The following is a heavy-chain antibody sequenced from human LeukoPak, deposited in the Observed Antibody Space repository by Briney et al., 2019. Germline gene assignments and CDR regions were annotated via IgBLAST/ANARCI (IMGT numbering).Heavy chain of an antibody. CDR3: ASPGRYYFQH. J-gene: IGHJ1*01. CDR2: IYYRGTT. D-gene: IGHD3-10*01. Sequence: PSETLSLTCTVSGDSIDSYYWSWIRQPPGKGLEWIGYIYYRGTTSYNPFLKGRVTISVDTSKNQFPLKLNSVTAADTAVYYCASPGRYYFQHWGQGTLVTVSS. V-gene: IGHV4-59*08. CDR1: GDSIDSYY.